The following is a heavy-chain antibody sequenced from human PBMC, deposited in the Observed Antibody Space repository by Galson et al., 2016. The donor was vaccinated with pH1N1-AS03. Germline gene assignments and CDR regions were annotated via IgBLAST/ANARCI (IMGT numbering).Heavy chain of an antibody. J-gene: IGHJ6*02. Sequence: SLRLSCAASGFTFSSSNMNWVRQAPGKGLEWVSYSSSSSTIYYVDSVKGRFTISRDNAKSSLYLQMHSLRAEDTAVYYCARTHHGDYAYYGMDVWGQGTTVTVS. CDR2: SSSSSTI. CDR1: GFTFSSSN. CDR3: ARTHHGDYAYYGMDV. D-gene: IGHD4-17*01. V-gene: IGHV3-48*01.